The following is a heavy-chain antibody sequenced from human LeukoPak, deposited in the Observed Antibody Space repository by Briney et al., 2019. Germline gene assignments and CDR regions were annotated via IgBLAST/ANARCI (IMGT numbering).Heavy chain of an antibody. CDR1: GFTFSSYA. Sequence: PGGSLRLSCAASGFTFSSYAMIWVRQAPGKGLEGVSAISGSGGSTYYADSVKGRFTSSRDNSKNTLHLQMNSLRAEDTAVYYCAKGGVITPHGMDVWGQGTTVTVSS. D-gene: IGHD3-10*01. J-gene: IGHJ6*02. CDR3: AKGGVITPHGMDV. V-gene: IGHV3-23*01. CDR2: ISGSGGST.